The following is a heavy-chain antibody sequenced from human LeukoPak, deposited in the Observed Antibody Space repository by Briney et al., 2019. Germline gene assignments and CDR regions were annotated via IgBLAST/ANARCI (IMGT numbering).Heavy chain of an antibody. Sequence: SETLSLTCAVYGGSFSGYYWSWIRQPPGKGLEWIGEINHSGSTNYNPSLKSRVTISVDTSENQFSLKLSSVTAADTAVYYCARGRPGIAVAGPKSLFDYWGQGTLVTVSS. CDR1: GGSFSGYY. D-gene: IGHD6-19*01. V-gene: IGHV4-34*01. J-gene: IGHJ4*02. CDR3: ARGRPGIAVAGPKSLFDY. CDR2: INHSGST.